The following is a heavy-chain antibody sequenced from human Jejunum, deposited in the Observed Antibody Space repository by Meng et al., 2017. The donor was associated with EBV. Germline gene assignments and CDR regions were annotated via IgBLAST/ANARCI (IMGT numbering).Heavy chain of an antibody. CDR3: ARARDDFD. Sequence: QVPVQQWGAGLLKPSETLSLTCAFYGGSITDHYRSWIRQPPGKGLEWIGEINHRGTMYNPSFKSRVTISRDTSKNQFSLKLNSVTAADTAVYFCARARDDFDWGQGTLVTVST. V-gene: IGHV4-34*01. CDR1: GGSITDHY. J-gene: IGHJ4*02. CDR2: INHRGT. D-gene: IGHD5-24*01.